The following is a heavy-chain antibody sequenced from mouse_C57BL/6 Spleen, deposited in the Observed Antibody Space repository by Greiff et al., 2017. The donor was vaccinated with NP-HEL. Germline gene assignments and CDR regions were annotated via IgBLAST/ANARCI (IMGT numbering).Heavy chain of an antibody. Sequence: DVMLVESGGGLVKPGGSLKLSCAASGFTFSDYGMHWVRQAPEKGLEWVAYISSGSSTIYYADTVKGRFTISRDNAKNTLFLQMTSLRSEDTAMYYCARWLGHWYFDVWGTGTTVTVSS. CDR1: GFTFSDYG. CDR2: ISSGSSTI. J-gene: IGHJ1*03. V-gene: IGHV5-17*01. CDR3: ARWLGHWYFDV. D-gene: IGHD4-1*01.